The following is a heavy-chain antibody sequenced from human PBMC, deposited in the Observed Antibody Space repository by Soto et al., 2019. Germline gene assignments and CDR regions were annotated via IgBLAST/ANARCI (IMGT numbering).Heavy chain of an antibody. CDR3: ARENYYGAGSYYRDAFDI. Sequence: QVQLVQSGAEVKKPGSSVKVSCKASGGTFRSYGIHWVRQAPGQGLEWMGGLIPMSGTANYAQKFQGRVAISVDESTRAAYMELRSLKSEDTAMYYCARENYYGAGSYYRDAFDIWGQGTMVTVSS. V-gene: IGHV1-69*01. D-gene: IGHD3-10*01. CDR2: LIPMSGTA. J-gene: IGHJ3*02. CDR1: GGTFRSYG.